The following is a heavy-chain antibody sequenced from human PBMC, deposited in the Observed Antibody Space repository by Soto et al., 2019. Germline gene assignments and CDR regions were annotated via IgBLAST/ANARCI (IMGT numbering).Heavy chain of an antibody. Sequence: QVHLVQSGAEVKKPGASVKVSCKGIGYSFTSHYMHWVRQAPGQGLEWMGTIHPGGVNIAYAQKFQGRVTRTKDTSTSTVYMALTSLTSEDTAVYYCDRDQSWHDLLWWFDPWGQGTLVTVSS. J-gene: IGHJ5*02. V-gene: IGHV1-46*03. CDR2: IHPGGVNI. CDR3: DRDQSWHDLLWWFDP. CDR1: GYSFTSHY. D-gene: IGHD1-1*01.